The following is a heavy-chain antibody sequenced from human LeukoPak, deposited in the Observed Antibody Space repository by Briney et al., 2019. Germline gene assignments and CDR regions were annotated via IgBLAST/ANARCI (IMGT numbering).Heavy chain of an antibody. CDR2: IYHSGST. D-gene: IGHD6-13*01. J-gene: IGHJ6*03. CDR3: ARPSSPRYYYMDV. V-gene: IGHV4-38-2*02. CDR1: GYSISSGYY. Sequence: PSEALSLTCTVSGYSISSGYYWGWIRQPPGKGLEWIGSIYHSGSTYYNPSLKSRVTISVDTSKNQFSLKLSSVTAADTAVYYCARPSSPRYYYMDVWGKGTTVTVSS.